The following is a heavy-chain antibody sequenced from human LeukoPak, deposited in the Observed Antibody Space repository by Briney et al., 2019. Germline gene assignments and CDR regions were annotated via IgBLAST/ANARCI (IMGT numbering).Heavy chain of an antibody. Sequence: SETLSLTCTVSGGSISSSSYYWGWIRQPPGKGLEWIGSIYYSGSTYYNPSLKSRVTISVDTSKNQFSLKLSSVTAADTAVYYCARATQLAYCGGDCYLDYWGQGTLVTVSS. D-gene: IGHD2-21*02. V-gene: IGHV4-39*01. CDR2: IYYSGST. J-gene: IGHJ4*02. CDR3: ARATQLAYCGGDCYLDY. CDR1: GGSISSSSYY.